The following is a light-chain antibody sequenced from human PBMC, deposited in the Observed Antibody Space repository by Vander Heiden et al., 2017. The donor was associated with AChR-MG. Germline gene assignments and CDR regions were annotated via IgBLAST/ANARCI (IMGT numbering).Light chain of an antibody. Sequence: EIVMTQTPLYLSVTPGEPASISCKSSPSLLHSDGKTYLLWYLQKPRQPPQLLIYEVASRFAGVPARCSGSGSGTEFSLKISRVEAEDVGVYYCRQGIHPSYPFGQGTKLEIK. CDR3: RQGIHPSYP. CDR2: EVA. V-gene: IGKV2-29*02. CDR1: PSLLHSDGKTY. J-gene: IGKJ2*01.